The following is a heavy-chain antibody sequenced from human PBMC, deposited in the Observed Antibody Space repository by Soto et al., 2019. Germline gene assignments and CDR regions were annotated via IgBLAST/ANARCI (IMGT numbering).Heavy chain of an antibody. Sequence: QVQLQESGPGLVKPSQTLSLTCTVSGGSISSGGYYWSWIRQHPGKGLEWIGYIYSGSTYYNPSLKSRVTRSVSTSKNQFSLKLSSVTAADTAVYYCAFGRCPSPVFDIWGQGTMVTVSS. CDR3: AFGRCPSPVFDI. CDR1: GGSISSGGYY. V-gene: IGHV4-31*03. CDR2: IYSGST. D-gene: IGHD3-10*01. J-gene: IGHJ3*02.